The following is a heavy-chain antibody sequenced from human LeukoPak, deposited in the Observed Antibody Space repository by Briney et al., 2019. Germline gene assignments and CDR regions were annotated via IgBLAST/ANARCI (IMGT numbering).Heavy chain of an antibody. D-gene: IGHD6-6*01. CDR2: ISSSGSTI. J-gene: IGHJ4*02. CDR3: ARDRQEYSSSSFDY. Sequence: SGGSLRLSCAASGFTFSDYYMSWIRQAPGKGLEWVSYISSSGSTIYYADSVKGRFTISRDNPKNSLYLQMNSLRAEDTAVYYCARDRQEYSSSSFDYWGQGTLVTVSS. V-gene: IGHV3-11*04. CDR1: GFTFSDYY.